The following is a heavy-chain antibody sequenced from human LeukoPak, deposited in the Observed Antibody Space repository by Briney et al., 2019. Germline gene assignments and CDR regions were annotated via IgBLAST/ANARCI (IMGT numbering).Heavy chain of an antibody. Sequence: GASVTVSCQAAGCTFTSYGINWVRLATPQGLEWMGWMKRNSGNPGYAQKCQGRVTLARNTSISTAYMGVSSLRSEDTAVYYCARGHADGYFDYWGQGTLVTVSS. CDR2: MKRNSGNP. CDR3: ARGHADGYFDY. J-gene: IGHJ4*02. CDR1: GCTFTSYG. V-gene: IGHV1-8*01.